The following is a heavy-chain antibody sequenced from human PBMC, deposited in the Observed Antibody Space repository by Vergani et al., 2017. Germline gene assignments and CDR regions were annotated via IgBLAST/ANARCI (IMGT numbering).Heavy chain of an antibody. CDR2: ISGSGGST. Sequence: EVQLLESGGGLVQPGGSLRLSCAASGFTFSSFAMSWVRQAPGKGLEWVSAISGSGGSTYYADSVKGRFTISRDNSKNTLYLQMNSLRAEDTAVYYCARERVGATPYYYYYYGMDVWGQGP. J-gene: IGHJ6*02. CDR3: ARERVGATPYYYYYYGMDV. V-gene: IGHV3-23*01. CDR1: GFTFSSFA. D-gene: IGHD1-26*01.